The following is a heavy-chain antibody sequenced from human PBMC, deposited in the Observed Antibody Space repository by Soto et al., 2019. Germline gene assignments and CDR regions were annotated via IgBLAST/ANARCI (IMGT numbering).Heavy chain of an antibody. D-gene: IGHD3-3*01. J-gene: IGHJ4*02. CDR2: IYHSGST. CDR3: ARDTRLVFGVVSYFDY. V-gene: IGHV4-4*02. CDR1: GGSISSSNW. Sequence: PSETLSLTCAVSGGSISSSNWWSWVRQPPGKGLEWIGEIYHSGSTNYNPSLKSRVTISVDKSKNQFSLKLSSVTAADTAVYYCARDTRLVFGVVSYFDYWGQGTLATVSS.